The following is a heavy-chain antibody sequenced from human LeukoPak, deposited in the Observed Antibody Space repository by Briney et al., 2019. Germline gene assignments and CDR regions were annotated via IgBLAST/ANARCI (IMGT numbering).Heavy chain of an antibody. CDR1: GFTFSSYA. J-gene: IGHJ5*02. D-gene: IGHD3-10*01. V-gene: IGHV3-23*01. CDR3: AKDASITMVRGTLNWFDP. CDR2: ISGSGGST. Sequence: GGSLRLSCAASGFTFSSYAMSWVRQAPGKGLEWVSAISGSGGSTYYADSVKGRFTISRDNSKNTLYLQMNSLRAEDTAVYYCAKDASITMVRGTLNWFDPWGQGTLVTVSS.